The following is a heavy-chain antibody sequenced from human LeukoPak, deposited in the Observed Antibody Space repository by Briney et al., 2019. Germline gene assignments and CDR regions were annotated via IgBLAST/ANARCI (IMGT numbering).Heavy chain of an antibody. V-gene: IGHV4-4*07. Sequence: SETLSLTCTVSGGSINNYYWNWIRQPAGKGLEWIGHIYSSGSTNYNPSLKSRVTMSIDTSKNQFFLKLSSVTAADTAVYYCARRTDYWGQGTLVTVSS. CDR3: ARRTDY. CDR1: GGSINNYY. D-gene: IGHD1-14*01. J-gene: IGHJ4*02. CDR2: IYSSGST.